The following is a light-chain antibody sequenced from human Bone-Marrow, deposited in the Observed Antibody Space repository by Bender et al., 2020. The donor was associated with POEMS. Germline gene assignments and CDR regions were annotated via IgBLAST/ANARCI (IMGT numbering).Light chain of an antibody. J-gene: IGLJ2*01. CDR2: INN. CDR1: SSNIGTNP. Sequence: QSVLTQPPSASGTPGQRVTISCSGSSSNIGTNPVNWYQQLPGTAPKLLIYINNQRPSGVPDRFSGSKSGNTATLTISGTQAMDEADYYCQAWDSSTVVFGGGTKLTVL. V-gene: IGLV1-44*01. CDR3: QAWDSSTVV.